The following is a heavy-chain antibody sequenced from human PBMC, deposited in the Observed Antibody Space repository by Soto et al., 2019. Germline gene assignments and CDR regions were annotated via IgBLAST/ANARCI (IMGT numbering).Heavy chain of an antibody. Sequence: ASVKVSCKASGYTFTGYYMHWVRQAPGQGLEWMGWINPNSGGTNYAQKFQGWVTMTRDTSISTAYMELSRLRSDDTAVYYCARSVVVVAATRGFNYYYGMDVWGQGTTVTVSS. CDR2: INPNSGGT. CDR1: GYTFTGYY. CDR3: ARSVVVVAATRGFNYYYGMDV. J-gene: IGHJ6*02. V-gene: IGHV1-2*04. D-gene: IGHD2-15*01.